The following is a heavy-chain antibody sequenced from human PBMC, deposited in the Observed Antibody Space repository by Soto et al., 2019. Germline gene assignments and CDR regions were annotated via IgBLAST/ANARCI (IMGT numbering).Heavy chain of an antibody. D-gene: IGHD5-12*01. CDR3: ARVNSGYDAHRQYFYYIDV. CDR2: AYYSGST. V-gene: IGHV4-59*01. Sequence: QVRLQESGPGLVKPSGTLSLTCTVSGGSIGNFYWGWFRQPPGKGLEWIGYAYYSGSTNYSPSLTSRVTISLDTINYLFSLRLTSMTAAYTAVYVCARVNSGYDAHRQYFYYIDVWGKGTTVTVSS. J-gene: IGHJ6*03. CDR1: GGSIGNFY.